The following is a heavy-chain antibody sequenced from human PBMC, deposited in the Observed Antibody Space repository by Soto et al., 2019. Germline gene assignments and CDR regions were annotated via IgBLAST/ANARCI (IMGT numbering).Heavy chain of an antibody. J-gene: IGHJ6*02. D-gene: IGHD2-21*02. CDR3: THSRCGGDCLQSYSSHYYYGMDV. CDR2: IYWDDDK. CDR1: GFSLSTGGMG. Sequence: QITLMESGPTLVKPTQTLTLTCTFSGFSLSTGGMGVGWIRQPPGKALEWLALIYWDDDKRYSPSLRSRLTITKDTSKNQVVLTMTNMDPVDTATYYCTHSRCGGDCLQSYSSHYYYGMDVWGQGTTVTVSS. V-gene: IGHV2-5*02.